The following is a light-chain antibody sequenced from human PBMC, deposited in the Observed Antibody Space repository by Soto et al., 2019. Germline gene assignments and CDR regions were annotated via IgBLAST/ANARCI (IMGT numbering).Light chain of an antibody. CDR1: QSILYSSNNKNY. CDR2: WAS. V-gene: IGKV4-1*01. J-gene: IGKJ1*01. Sequence: DIVMTQSPDSLAVSLGERATINCKSSQSILYSSNNKNYLAWYQQKPGQPPKLLIYWASTRESGVPDRFSGSGSGTDFTLTISSLQAEDVAVCYCQQYYSPRTFGQGTKVEIK. CDR3: QQYYSPRT.